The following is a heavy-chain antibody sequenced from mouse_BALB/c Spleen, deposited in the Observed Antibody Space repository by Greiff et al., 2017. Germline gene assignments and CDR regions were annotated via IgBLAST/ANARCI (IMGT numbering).Heavy chain of an antibody. Sequence: EVQLVESGPELVKPGASVKISCKASGYSFTGYYMHWVKQSHVKSLEWIGRINPYNGATSYNQNFKDKASLTVDKSSSTAYMELHSLTSEDSAVYYCAAGKNYFDYWGQGTTLTVSS. CDR2: INPYNGAT. J-gene: IGHJ2*01. CDR1: GYSFTGYY. V-gene: IGHV1-31*01. CDR3: AAGKNYFDY. D-gene: IGHD4-1*01.